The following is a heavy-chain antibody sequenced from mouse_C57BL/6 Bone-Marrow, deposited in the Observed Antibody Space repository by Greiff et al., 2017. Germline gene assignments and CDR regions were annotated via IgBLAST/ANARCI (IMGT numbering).Heavy chain of an antibody. Sequence: QVTLKESGPGILQPSQTLSLTCSFSGFSLSTFGMGVGWIRQPSGKGLEWLAHIWWDDDKYYNPALKSRLTSSKDTSKNQVFLKIANVDTADTATYYCARYYYGSTREGNAMDYWGQGTSVTVSS. D-gene: IGHD1-1*01. J-gene: IGHJ4*01. CDR3: ARYYYGSTREGNAMDY. CDR2: IWWDDDK. V-gene: IGHV8-8*01. CDR1: GFSLSTFGMG.